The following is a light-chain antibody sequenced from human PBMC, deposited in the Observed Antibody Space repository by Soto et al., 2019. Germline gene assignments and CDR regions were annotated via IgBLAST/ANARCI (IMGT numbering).Light chain of an antibody. J-gene: IGLJ2*01. V-gene: IGLV1-40*01. CDR3: QSYDSTRSVL. CDR1: SSNIGAGYH. Sequence: QSVLTQPPSVSGAPGQRVTISCTGSSSNIGAGYHVHWYQQRPGTAPKLLIYGNSNRPSGVPDRFSGSKSGTSASLAITGLQAEDEAYYYCQSYDSTRSVLFGGGTKLTVL. CDR2: GNS.